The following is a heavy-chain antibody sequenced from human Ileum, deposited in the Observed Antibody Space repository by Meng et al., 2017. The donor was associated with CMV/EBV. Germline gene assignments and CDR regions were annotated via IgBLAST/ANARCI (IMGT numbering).Heavy chain of an antibody. J-gene: IGHJ4*02. CDR1: GSISSGGYY. D-gene: IGHD2-2*01. CDR3: AREGRSIVGSSTRIDY. Sequence: GSISSGGYYWSWIRQHPGKGLEWIGYIYYSGSTYYNPSLKSRVTISVDTSKNQFSLKLSSVTAADTAVYYCAREGRSIVGSSTRIDYWGQGTLVTVS. V-gene: IGHV4-31*02. CDR2: IYYSGST.